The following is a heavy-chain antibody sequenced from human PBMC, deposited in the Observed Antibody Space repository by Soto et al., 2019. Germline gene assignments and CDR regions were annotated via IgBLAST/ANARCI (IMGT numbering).Heavy chain of an antibody. D-gene: IGHD3-22*01. J-gene: IGHJ5*02. Sequence: SETLSLICTVSGASIGSGDYDWRWVRQHPGKGLEWIGYIYYSGGTYYNPSLKSRATISVDTSKNQFSLELSSVTAADTAVYYCASIYDSSGYYYGNNWFDPWGQGTLVTVS. CDR3: ASIYDSSGYYYGNNWFDP. V-gene: IGHV4-31*02. CDR1: GASIGSGDYD. CDR2: IYYSGGT.